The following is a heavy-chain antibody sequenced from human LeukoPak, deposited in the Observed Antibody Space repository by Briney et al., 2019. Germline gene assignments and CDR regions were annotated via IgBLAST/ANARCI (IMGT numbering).Heavy chain of an antibody. CDR1: GGSISSYY. Sequence: SETLSLTCTVSGGSISSYYWSWIRQPPGKGLEWIGYIYYSGSTNYNPSLKSRVTISVDTSKNQFSLRLSSVTAADTAVYYCARRSIAAAEDWFDPWGQGTLVTVSS. V-gene: IGHV4-59*08. J-gene: IGHJ5*02. CDR3: ARRSIAAAEDWFDP. D-gene: IGHD6-13*01. CDR2: IYYSGST.